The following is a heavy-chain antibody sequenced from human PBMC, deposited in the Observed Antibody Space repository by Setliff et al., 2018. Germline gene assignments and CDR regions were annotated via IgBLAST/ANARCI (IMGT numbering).Heavy chain of an antibody. CDR2: INFDGTST. CDR3: IRDWGEAGSTNAFDI. V-gene: IGHV3-74*01. CDR1: GLTLSHYW. J-gene: IGHJ3*02. Sequence: PGGSLRLSCEGSGLTLSHYWMHWVRQGPGKGLVWVSYINFDGTSTNYADSVKCRFTISRDNAKNTVYLQMNSLRADDTAVYYCIRDWGEAGSTNAFDIWGQGTVVTVSS. D-gene: IGHD1-26*01.